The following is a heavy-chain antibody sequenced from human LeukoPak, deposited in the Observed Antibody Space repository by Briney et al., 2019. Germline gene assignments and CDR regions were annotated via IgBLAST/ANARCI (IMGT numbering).Heavy chain of an antibody. J-gene: IGHJ4*02. CDR2: IYNSGST. CDR1: GGSLSGFF. D-gene: IGHD1-1*01. V-gene: IGHV4-59*08. Sequence: PSETLSLTCTVSGGSLSGFFWSWIRQPPGKGLEWIGYIYNSGSTDYNPSLKSRVTISEDTSNNQFSLKLEFVTAADTAVYYCARASPNWNPPDYWGRGTLVTVSP. CDR3: ARASPNWNPPDY.